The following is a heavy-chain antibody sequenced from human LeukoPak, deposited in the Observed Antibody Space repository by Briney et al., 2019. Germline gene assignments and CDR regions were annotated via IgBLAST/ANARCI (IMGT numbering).Heavy chain of an antibody. D-gene: IGHD3-10*01. V-gene: IGHV1-2*02. CDR2: INPNSGGT. J-gene: IGHJ4*02. Sequence: ASVKVSCKASGYTLTDHYVHWVRQAPGQGLEWMGWINPNSGGTDYAQKFQGRVTMTRDTSISTAYMELSRLRSDDTAVYYCAREFTATRITMVRGVGTYWGQGTLVTVSS. CDR1: GYTLTDHY. CDR3: AREFTATRITMVRGVGTY.